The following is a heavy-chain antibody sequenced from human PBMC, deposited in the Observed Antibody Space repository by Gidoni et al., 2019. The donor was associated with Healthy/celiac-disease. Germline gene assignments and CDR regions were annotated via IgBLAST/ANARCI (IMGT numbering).Heavy chain of an antibody. D-gene: IGHD6-13*01. Sequence: QVQLVESGGGVVQPGRSLRLSCAASGFPFSSYGMHWVRQAPGKGLEWVAVIWYDGSNKYYADSVKGRFTISRDNSKNTLYLQMNSLRAEDTAVYYCARDLAAAGDYYYYGMDVWGQGTTVTVSS. CDR3: ARDLAAAGDYYYYGMDV. V-gene: IGHV3-33*01. CDR1: GFPFSSYG. J-gene: IGHJ6*02. CDR2: IWYDGSNK.